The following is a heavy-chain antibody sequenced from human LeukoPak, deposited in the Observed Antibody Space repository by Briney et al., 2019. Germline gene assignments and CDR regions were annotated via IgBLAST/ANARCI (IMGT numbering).Heavy chain of an antibody. J-gene: IGHJ4*02. V-gene: IGHV4-59*01. CDR2: TYYSGST. Sequence: SETLSLTCTVSGGSISSYYWSWIRQPPGKGLEWIGYTYYSGSTNYNTSLKSRVTISVDTSKNQFSLKLSSVTAADTAVYYCARLDPRYSYGPMIDYWGQGTLATVSS. D-gene: IGHD5-18*01. CDR3: ARLDPRYSYGPMIDY. CDR1: GGSISSYY.